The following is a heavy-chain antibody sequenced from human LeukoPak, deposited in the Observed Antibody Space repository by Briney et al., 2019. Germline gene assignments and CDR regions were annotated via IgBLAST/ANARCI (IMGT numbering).Heavy chain of an antibody. J-gene: IGHJ5*01. CDR3: VREPGAPRGWFDS. CDR2: ISSSSSYI. V-gene: IGHV3-21*01. CDR1: GFTFSSYG. D-gene: IGHD7-27*01. Sequence: GGSLRLSCAASGFTFSSYGMSWVRQAPGKGLEWVSSISSSSSYIYYADSVKGRFTISRDNAKNSLYLQLNSLRAEDTAMYYCVREPGAPRGWFDSWGQGTLVTVSP.